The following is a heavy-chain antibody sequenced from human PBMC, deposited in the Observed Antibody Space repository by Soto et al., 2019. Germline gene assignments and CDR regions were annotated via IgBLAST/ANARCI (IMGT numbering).Heavy chain of an antibody. CDR1: GFTISRDA. D-gene: IGHD1-1*01. Sequence: GGSLRLSCAASGFTISRDAMSWVRQAPGKGLEWVAAISDRGDTTHYADSVKGRFTISRDTSKNTLYLQMNTLRAEDTAVYYCAKDKPGATSFDYWGRGTLVTISS. CDR2: ISDRGDTT. CDR3: AKDKPGATSFDY. V-gene: IGHV3-23*01. J-gene: IGHJ4*02.